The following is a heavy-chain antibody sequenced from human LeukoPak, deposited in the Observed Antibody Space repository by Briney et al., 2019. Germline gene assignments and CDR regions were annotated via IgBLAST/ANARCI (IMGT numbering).Heavy chain of an antibody. CDR2: VYRRGST. J-gene: IGHJ4*02. D-gene: IGHD3-22*01. CDR1: GYSLGSGYY. Sequence: SETLSLTCAVSGYSLGSGYYWGWIRQPPGKGLEWIGSVYRRGSTYYTPSLKRRVTISLDTSKNQFSLKLSSVTVADTAVYYCARDCRNYYDSSGYYLFDYWGQGTLVTVSS. CDR3: ARDCRNYYDSSGYYLFDY. V-gene: IGHV4-38-2*02.